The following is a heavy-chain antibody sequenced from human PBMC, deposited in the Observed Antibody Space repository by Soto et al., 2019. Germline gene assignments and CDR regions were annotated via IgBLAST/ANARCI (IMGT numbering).Heavy chain of an antibody. V-gene: IGHV4-39*01. CDR3: ARDFGAESRYGLAV. CDR2: IYYSGST. J-gene: IGHJ3*01. Sequence: SEALSHTCTVSGGSIRSSSYYWGWIRQPPGKGLEWVGSIYYSGSTYYNPSLKSRVTISVDTSKKQFSLRLSSVTAADTAVYYCARDFGAESRYGLAVRGQGTMVTVSS. D-gene: IGHD3-16*01. CDR1: GGSIRSSSYY.